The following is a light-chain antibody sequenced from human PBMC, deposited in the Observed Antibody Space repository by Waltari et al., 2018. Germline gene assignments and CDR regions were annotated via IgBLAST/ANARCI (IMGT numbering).Light chain of an antibody. CDR2: DVS. Sequence: QSALTQPASVSGSPGQSITISCTGPSSDVGFSHYVSWYQQHPGKAPKLMIYDVSERPSGVSNRFSGSKSGNTASLTISGLQAEDEADYYCNSYAGSSSWVFGGGTKLTVL. CDR1: SSDVGFSHY. V-gene: IGLV2-14*01. CDR3: NSYAGSSSWV. J-gene: IGLJ3*02.